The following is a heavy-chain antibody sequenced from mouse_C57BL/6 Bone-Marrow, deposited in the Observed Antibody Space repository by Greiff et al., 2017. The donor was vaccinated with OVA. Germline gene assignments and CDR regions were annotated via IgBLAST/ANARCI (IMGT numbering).Heavy chain of an antibody. Sequence: QVQLKESGAELVRPGASVPLSCQASGYTFTDYEMHWVKQTPVHGLEWIGAIDPETGGTAYNQKFKGKAILTADKSSSTAYMELRSLTSEDSAVYYCTRPGGGTFFDYWGQGTTLTVSS. J-gene: IGHJ2*01. CDR2: IDPETGGT. CDR1: GYTFTDYE. CDR3: TRPGGGTFFDY. D-gene: IGHD3-3*01. V-gene: IGHV1-15*01.